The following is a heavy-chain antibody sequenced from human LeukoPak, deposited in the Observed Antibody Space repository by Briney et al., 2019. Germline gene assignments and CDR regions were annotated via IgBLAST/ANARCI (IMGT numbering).Heavy chain of an antibody. CDR3: ARGASLYYDTSGYPFDY. D-gene: IGHD3-22*01. Sequence: GGSLRLSCAASGFTFSSYWMSWVRQAPGKGLEWVANIKQDGSEKYYVDSVKGRFTISRDNAKNSLYLQMNSLRAEDTAVYYCARGASLYYDTSGYPFDYWGQGTLVTVSS. V-gene: IGHV3-7*03. J-gene: IGHJ4*02. CDR2: IKQDGSEK. CDR1: GFTFSSYW.